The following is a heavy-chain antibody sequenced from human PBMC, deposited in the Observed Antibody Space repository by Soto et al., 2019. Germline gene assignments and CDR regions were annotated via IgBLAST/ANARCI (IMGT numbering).Heavy chain of an antibody. Sequence: QVQLVQSGAEVQKPGSSVKVSCKASGGTFSSYAISWVRQAPGQGLEWMGGIIPIFGTANYAQKFQGRVTITADESTSTAYMELSSLRSEDTAVYYCALRAGYSYPDYYYYGMDVWGQGTTVTVSS. V-gene: IGHV1-69*01. D-gene: IGHD5-18*01. CDR1: GGTFSSYA. CDR3: ALRAGYSYPDYYYYGMDV. CDR2: IIPIFGTA. J-gene: IGHJ6*02.